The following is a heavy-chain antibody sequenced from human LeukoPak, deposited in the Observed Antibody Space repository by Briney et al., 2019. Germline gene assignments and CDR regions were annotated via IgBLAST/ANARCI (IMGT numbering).Heavy chain of an antibody. CDR2: IYHSGST. CDR1: GFTFSDYY. J-gene: IGHJ4*02. Sequence: GSLTLSCAASGFTFSDYYMSWIRQPPGKGLEWIGEIYHSGSTNYNPSLKSRVTISVDKSKNQFSLKLSSVTAADTAVYYCARTTEEGADYWGQGTLVTVSS. D-gene: IGHD1-26*01. V-gene: IGHV4-34*01. CDR3: ARTTEEGADY.